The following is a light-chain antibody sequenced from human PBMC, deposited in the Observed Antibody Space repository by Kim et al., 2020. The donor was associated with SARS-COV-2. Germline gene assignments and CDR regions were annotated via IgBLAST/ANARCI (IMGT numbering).Light chain of an antibody. CDR1: SSNIGAGYD. CDR3: QSYDSSLSVV. CDR2: GNS. V-gene: IGLV1-40*01. Sequence: ELTQPPSVSGAPGQRVTISCTGSSSNIGAGYDVHWYQQLPGTAPKLLIYGNSNRPSGVPDRFSGSKSGTPASLAITGLQAEDEADYYCQSYDSSLSVVFGGGTQLTVL. J-gene: IGLJ2*01.